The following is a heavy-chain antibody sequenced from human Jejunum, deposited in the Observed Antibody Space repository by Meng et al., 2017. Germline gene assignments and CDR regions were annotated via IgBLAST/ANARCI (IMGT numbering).Heavy chain of an antibody. D-gene: IGHD6-13*01. CDR2: INRSGGKT. CDR3: AKGEGASWYFH. CDR1: GFAFSMYD. V-gene: IGHV3-23*01. Sequence: GESLKISCAGSGFAFSMYDMSWVRQAPGKGLEWVSNINRSGGKTYYADSVKGRFTISRDNSMNTLYLQMNNLRVDNTAVYYCAKGEGASWYFHWGQGTLVTVSS. J-gene: IGHJ4*02.